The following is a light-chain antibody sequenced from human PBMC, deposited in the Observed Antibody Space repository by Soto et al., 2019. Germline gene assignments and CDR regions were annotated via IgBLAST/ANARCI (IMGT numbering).Light chain of an antibody. Sequence: QSAPTQPASVSGSPGQSITISCTGTSSDVGSYNLVSWYQQHPGKAPKLIIYEVTKRPSGVSNHFSGSRSGNTASLTISGLQAEDEADYYCCSYAGSLSHVVFGGGTKVTVL. V-gene: IGLV2-23*02. CDR3: CSYAGSLSHVV. CDR1: SSDVGSYNL. CDR2: EVT. J-gene: IGLJ3*02.